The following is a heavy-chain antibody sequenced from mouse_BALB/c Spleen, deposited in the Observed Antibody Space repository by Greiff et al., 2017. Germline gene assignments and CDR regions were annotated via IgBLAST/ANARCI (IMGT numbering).Heavy chain of an antibody. Sequence: VQVVESGGDLVKPGGSLKLSCAASGFTFSSYGMSWVRQTPDKRLEWVATISSGGSYTYYPDSVKGRFTISRDNAKNTLYLQMSSLKSEDTAMYYCARTGTGFDYWGQGTTLTVSS. D-gene: IGHD4-1*01. CDR1: GFTFSSYG. J-gene: IGHJ2*01. CDR3: ARTGTGFDY. CDR2: ISSGGSYT. V-gene: IGHV5-6*01.